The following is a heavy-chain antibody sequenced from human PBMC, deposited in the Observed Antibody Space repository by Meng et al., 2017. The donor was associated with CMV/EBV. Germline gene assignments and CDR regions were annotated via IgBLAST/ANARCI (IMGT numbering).Heavy chain of an antibody. V-gene: IGHV3-7*01. CDR3: ARGLVQLERHFPFDY. J-gene: IGHJ4*02. D-gene: IGHD1-1*01. CDR2: IKQDGSEK. CDR1: GFTFSSYW. Sequence: GGPLRLSCAASGFTFSSYWMSWVRQAPGKGLEWVANIKQDGSEKYYVDSVKGRFTISRDNAKNSLYLQMNSLRAEDTAVYYCARGLVQLERHFPFDYWGQGTLVTVSS.